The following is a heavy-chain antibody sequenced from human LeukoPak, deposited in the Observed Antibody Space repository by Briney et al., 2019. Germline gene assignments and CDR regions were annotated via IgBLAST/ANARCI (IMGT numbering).Heavy chain of an antibody. CDR3: ARAIFGVVILYYMDV. D-gene: IGHD3-3*01. CDR2: ISSSGSTI. Sequence: GGSLRLSCAASGFTFSDYYMSWIRQAPGKGLEWVSYISSSGSTIYYADSVKGRFTISRDNAKNSLYLQMNSLRAEDTAVYYCARAIFGVVILYYMDVWGTGTPVTVSS. CDR1: GFTFSDYY. J-gene: IGHJ6*03. V-gene: IGHV3-11*04.